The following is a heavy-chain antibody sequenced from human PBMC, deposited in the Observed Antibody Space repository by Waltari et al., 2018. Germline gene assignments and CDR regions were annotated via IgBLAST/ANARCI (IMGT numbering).Heavy chain of an antibody. CDR1: GFTVSSSY. D-gene: IGHD4-17*01. V-gene: IGHV3-66*02. Sequence: EVQLVESGGGLVQPGGSLRLSCAASGFTVSSSYMSWVRQAPGKGLEWVSVIYSGGSTYYADSVKGRFTISRDNSKNTLYLQMNSLRAEDTAVYYCAREINDYGDYRSYWGQGTLVTVSS. CDR3: AREINDYGDYRSY. CDR2: IYSGGST. J-gene: IGHJ4*02.